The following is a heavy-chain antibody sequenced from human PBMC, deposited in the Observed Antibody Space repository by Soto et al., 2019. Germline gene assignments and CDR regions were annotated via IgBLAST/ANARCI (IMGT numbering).Heavy chain of an antibody. J-gene: IGHJ4*02. CDR1: GGSFSGYY. CDR3: ARKGRYGSWYSGAGYFDY. V-gene: IGHV4-34*01. CDR2: INHSGST. D-gene: IGHD6-13*01. Sequence: SETLSLTCAVYGGSFSGYYWSWIRQPPGKGLEWIGEINHSGSTNYNPSLKSRVTISVDTSKNQFSLKLSSVTAADTAVYYCARKGRYGSWYSGAGYFDYWGQGTLVTVSS.